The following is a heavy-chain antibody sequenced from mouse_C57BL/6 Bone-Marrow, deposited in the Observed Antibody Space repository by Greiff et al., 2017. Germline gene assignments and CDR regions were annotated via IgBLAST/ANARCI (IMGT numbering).Heavy chain of an antibody. CDR1: GYTFTSYW. Sequence: QVQLQQPGAELVKPGASVKLSCKASGYTFTSYWMQWVKQRPGQGLEWIGEIDPSDSYTNYNQKFKSKATLPVDKPSSTAYMQLSSLTSEDSAVYYCARGGFLPGDYWGQGTTLTVSS. V-gene: IGHV1-50*01. J-gene: IGHJ2*01. CDR2: IDPSDSYT. CDR3: ARGGFLPGDY.